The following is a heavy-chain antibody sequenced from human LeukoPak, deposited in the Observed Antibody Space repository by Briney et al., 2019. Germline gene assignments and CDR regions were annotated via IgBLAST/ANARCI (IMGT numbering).Heavy chain of an antibody. Sequence: GGSLRLSCAASGFTFSSYAMSWVRQAPGKGLEWVSSFSGSGGSTYYADSVKGRFTISRDNSKNTLYLQMNSLRAEDTAVYYCAKDLDGSGSYGFDPWGQGTLVTVSS. D-gene: IGHD3-10*01. CDR2: FSGSGGST. CDR1: GFTFSSYA. J-gene: IGHJ5*02. V-gene: IGHV3-23*01. CDR3: AKDLDGSGSYGFDP.